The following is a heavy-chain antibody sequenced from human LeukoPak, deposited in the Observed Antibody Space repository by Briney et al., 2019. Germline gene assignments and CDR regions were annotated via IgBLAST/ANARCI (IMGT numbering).Heavy chain of an antibody. V-gene: IGHV3-23*01. Sequence: PGGSLRLSCAASGFTFSSSAMNWVRQAPGKGLEWVSAISGSGGSTYYADSVKGRFTISRDNSKNTLYLQMNSLRAEDTAVYYCAKRRYFDWLLYHVFDYWGQGTLVTVSS. CDR2: ISGSGGST. D-gene: IGHD3-9*01. CDR1: GFTFSSSA. CDR3: AKRRYFDWLLYHVFDY. J-gene: IGHJ4*02.